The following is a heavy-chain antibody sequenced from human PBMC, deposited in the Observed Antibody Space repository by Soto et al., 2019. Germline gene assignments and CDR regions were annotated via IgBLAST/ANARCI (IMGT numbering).Heavy chain of an antibody. Sequence: QITLNESGPALVKPTQTLTLTCTFSGFSLNTRDVGVGWIRQPPGKALECLGVVYWDDDKTYSPSLKSRLTITTDTPKNQVVLRMTKMDPVDTATYYCAHCRGGVASFWGQGTLVTVSS. V-gene: IGHV2-5*02. J-gene: IGHJ4*02. CDR2: VYWDDDK. CDR1: GFSLNTRDVG. D-gene: IGHD3-16*01. CDR3: AHCRGGVASF.